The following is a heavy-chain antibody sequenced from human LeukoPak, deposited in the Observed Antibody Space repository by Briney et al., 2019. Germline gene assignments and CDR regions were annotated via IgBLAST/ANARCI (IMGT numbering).Heavy chain of an antibody. CDR3: AKVAKYYYGSETYYFFEH. V-gene: IGHV3-23*01. CDR1: GFTFSTYA. Sequence: GGSLRLSCAASGFTFSTYAMSWVRQAPGKGLEWVSNISGRDGRTYYADSVKGRFTISRDNAKTSLYLQMNSLRVEDTAVYYCAKVAKYYYGSETYYFFEHWGQGTPVTASS. J-gene: IGHJ4*02. CDR2: ISGRDGRT. D-gene: IGHD3-10*01.